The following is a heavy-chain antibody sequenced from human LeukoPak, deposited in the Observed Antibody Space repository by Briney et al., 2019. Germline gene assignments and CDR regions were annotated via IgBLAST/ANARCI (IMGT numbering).Heavy chain of an antibody. D-gene: IGHD1-26*01. V-gene: IGHV3-53*01. CDR2: IRSDGST. CDR3: AREMYSGMYNDAFDI. Sequence: PGGSLRLSCTASGFTVSSNYMGWVRQAPGKGLEWVSVIRSDGSTNHADSVKGRFTISRDNSKNTLYLQMNNLRAEDTAMYYCAREMYSGMYNDAFDIWGQGTKVTVSS. CDR1: GFTVSSNY. J-gene: IGHJ3*02.